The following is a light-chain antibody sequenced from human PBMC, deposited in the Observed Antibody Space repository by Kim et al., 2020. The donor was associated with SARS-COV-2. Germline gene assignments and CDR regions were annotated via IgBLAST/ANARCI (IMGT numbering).Light chain of an antibody. Sequence: SPGERATLSCRASQSVSNDYLAWHQQKPGQAPRLLVYGASSRATGIPDRFSGSGSGTDFTLTISRLEPEDFAVYYCQQYGSLPRTFGQGTKVEIK. CDR3: QQYGSLPRT. V-gene: IGKV3-20*01. J-gene: IGKJ1*01. CDR1: QSVSNDY. CDR2: GAS.